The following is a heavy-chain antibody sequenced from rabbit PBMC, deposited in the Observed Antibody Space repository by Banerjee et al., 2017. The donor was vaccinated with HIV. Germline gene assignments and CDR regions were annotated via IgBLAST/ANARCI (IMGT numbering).Heavy chain of an antibody. CDR2: IYAGSRDTT. V-gene: IGHV1S45*01. CDR3: AGDPWSGWNL. CDR1: GFSFSNRYV. J-gene: IGHJ4*01. D-gene: IGHD4-1*01. Sequence: QQQLEESGGDLVKPEGSLTLTCTASGFSFSNRYVMCWVRQAPGKGLEWIGCIYAGSRDTTYYASWAKGRFTISKTSSTMVTLQMTRLTAADTATYFCAGDPWSGWNLWGQGTLVTVS.